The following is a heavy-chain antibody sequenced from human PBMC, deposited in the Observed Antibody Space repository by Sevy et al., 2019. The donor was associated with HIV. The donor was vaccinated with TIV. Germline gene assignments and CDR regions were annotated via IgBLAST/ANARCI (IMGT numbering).Heavy chain of an antibody. Sequence: GGSLRLSCIGSGFSFSYDGIHWVRQAPGKGLDWVALISHDGINEYYADSEKGRFTISRDNSKNTVYLEMNSLRNEDTAIYFCANAYSGSYSHSYLYALDVWGQGTTVTVSS. J-gene: IGHJ6*02. D-gene: IGHD1-26*01. CDR3: ANAYSGSYSHSYLYALDV. CDR1: GFSFSYDG. CDR2: ISHDGINE. V-gene: IGHV3-30*18.